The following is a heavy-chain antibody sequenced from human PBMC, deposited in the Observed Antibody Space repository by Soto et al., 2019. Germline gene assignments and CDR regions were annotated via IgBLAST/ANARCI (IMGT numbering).Heavy chain of an antibody. CDR3: ARGESGYSGYDYYYYYGMDV. D-gene: IGHD5-12*01. CDR2: IIPIFGTA. V-gene: IGHV1-69*13. Sequence: GASVKVSCKASGGTFSSYAISWVRQAPGQGLEWMGGIIPIFGTANYAQKFQGRVTITADESTSTAYMELSSLRSEDTAVYYCARGESGYSGYDYYYYYGMDVWGQGTTVTVSS. CDR1: GGTFSSYA. J-gene: IGHJ6*02.